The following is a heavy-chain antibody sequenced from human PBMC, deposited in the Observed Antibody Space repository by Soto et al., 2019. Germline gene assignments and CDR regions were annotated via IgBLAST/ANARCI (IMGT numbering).Heavy chain of an antibody. Sequence: QVQLVQSGAEVKKPGSSVKVSCKASGGTFSSYAISWVRQAPGQGLEWMGGIIPIFGTANYAQKFRGRVTITADESTSTAYMELSSLRSEDTAVYYCARGHRSVTTYLAYYYYGMDVWGQGTTVTVSS. CDR3: ARGHRSVTTYLAYYYYGMDV. V-gene: IGHV1-69*01. CDR1: GGTFSSYA. D-gene: IGHD4-17*01. CDR2: IIPIFGTA. J-gene: IGHJ6*02.